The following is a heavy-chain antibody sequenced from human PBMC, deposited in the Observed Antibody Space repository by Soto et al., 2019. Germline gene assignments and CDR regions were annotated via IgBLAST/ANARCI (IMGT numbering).Heavy chain of an antibody. CDR3: ARTNGAYSNYFDY. CDR2: IGGSCGHI. V-gene: IGHV3-21*01. D-gene: IGHD2-8*01. CDR1: GFTFSSYS. J-gene: IGHJ4*02. Sequence: EVQLVESGGGLVKPGGSLRLSCAASGFTFSSYSMVWVRQAPEKGLEWVSSIGGSCGHIYYADSLKGRFTISRDNAKNSLYLQMNSLRVDDTAVYYCARTNGAYSNYFDYWGQGTLVTVSS.